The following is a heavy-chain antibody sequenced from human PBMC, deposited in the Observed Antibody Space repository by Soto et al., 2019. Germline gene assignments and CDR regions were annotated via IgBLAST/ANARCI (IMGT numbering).Heavy chain of an antibody. J-gene: IGHJ6*02. Sequence: GGSLRLSCAASGFTFSSYWMHWVRQAPGKGLVWVSCVKSDGSSTNYADSVKGRFTISRDNAKNTLYLQMNSLRAEDTAVYYCANFLRTIFGVPDYYYGMDVWGQGTTVTVSS. V-gene: IGHV3-74*01. CDR2: VKSDGSST. CDR1: GFTFSSYW. CDR3: ANFLRTIFGVPDYYYGMDV. D-gene: IGHD3-3*01.